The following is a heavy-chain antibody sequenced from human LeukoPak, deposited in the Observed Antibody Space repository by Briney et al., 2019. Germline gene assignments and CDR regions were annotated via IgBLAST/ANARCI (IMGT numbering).Heavy chain of an antibody. D-gene: IGHD6-19*01. CDR3: ARHRTAVAGISYFQH. CDR1: GFTFSNYG. Sequence: SGGSLRLSCVASGFTFSNYGMSWVRQAPGKGLQWVSGISGSGGSTYYRDSVKGRFTLSRDNSKSTLYLQMNSLRAEDAAVYYCARHRTAVAGISYFQHWGQGTLVTVFS. CDR2: ISGSGGST. J-gene: IGHJ1*01. V-gene: IGHV3-23*01.